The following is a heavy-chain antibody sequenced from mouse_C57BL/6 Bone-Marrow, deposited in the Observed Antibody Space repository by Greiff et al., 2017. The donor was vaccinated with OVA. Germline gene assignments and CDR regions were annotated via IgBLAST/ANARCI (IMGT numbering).Heavy chain of an antibody. CDR2: IDPSDSYT. D-gene: IGHD1-1*01. CDR3: ARDYGSIAMDY. Sequence: QVQLQQPGAELVRPGTSVKLSCKASGYTFTSYWMHWVKQRPGQGLEWIGVIDPSDSYTNYNQKFKGKATLTVDTSSSTAYMQLSSLTYEDSAVYYCARDYGSIAMDYWGQGTSVTVSS. CDR1: GYTFTSYW. J-gene: IGHJ4*01. V-gene: IGHV1-59*01.